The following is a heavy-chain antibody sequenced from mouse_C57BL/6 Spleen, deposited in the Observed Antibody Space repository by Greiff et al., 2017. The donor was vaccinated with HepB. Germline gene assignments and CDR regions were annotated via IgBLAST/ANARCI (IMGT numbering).Heavy chain of an antibody. CDR2: INPSNGGT. CDR1: GYTFTSYW. CDR3: ARHSTVVATPFDY. Sequence: QVQLQQSGTELVKPGASVKLSCKASGYTFTSYWMHWVKQRPGQGLEWIGNINPSNGGTNYNEKFKSKATLTVDKSSSTAYIQLSSLTSEDSAVYYCARHSTVVATPFDYWGQGTTLTVSS. D-gene: IGHD1-1*01. J-gene: IGHJ2*01. V-gene: IGHV1-53*01.